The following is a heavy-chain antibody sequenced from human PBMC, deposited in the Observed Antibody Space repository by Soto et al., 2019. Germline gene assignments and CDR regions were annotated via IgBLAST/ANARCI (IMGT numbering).Heavy chain of an antibody. CDR1: VGSISSSSYY. CDR3: ARRVYNWNDVGTFDI. CDR2: IYYSGST. Sequence: SETLSLTCTVSVGSISSSSYYWGWIRQPPGKGLEWIGSIYYSGSTYYNPSLKSRVTISVDTSKNQFSLKLSSVTAADTAVYYCARRVYNWNDVGTFDIWGQGTMVTVSS. J-gene: IGHJ3*02. V-gene: IGHV4-39*01. D-gene: IGHD1-1*01.